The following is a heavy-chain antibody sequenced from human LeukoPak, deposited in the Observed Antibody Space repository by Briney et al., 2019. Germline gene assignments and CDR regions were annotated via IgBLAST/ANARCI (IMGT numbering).Heavy chain of an antibody. Sequence: SETLSLTCTVSGGSISSYYWSWIRQPPGKGLEWIGYIYTSGSTNYNPSLKNRVTISVDTSKNQFSLKLSSVTAADTAVYYCARRVGATRPGAFDIWGQGTMVTVSS. V-gene: IGHV4-4*09. CDR3: ARRVGATRPGAFDI. CDR2: IYTSGST. CDR1: GGSISSYY. J-gene: IGHJ3*02. D-gene: IGHD1-26*01.